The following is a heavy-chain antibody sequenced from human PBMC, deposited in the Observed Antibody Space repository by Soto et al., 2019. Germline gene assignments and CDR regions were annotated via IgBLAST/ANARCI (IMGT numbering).Heavy chain of an antibody. D-gene: IGHD5-18*01. J-gene: IGHJ3*02. CDR2: ISYHGSTE. CDR1: GFSFSIYA. Sequence: QVQLVESGGGVVQPGRSLRLSCAASGFSFSIYAMHWVRQAPGTGLEWVAVISYHGSTEYYGDSVKGRFTISRDNSKNTLYLQMYTLRPEDTAIYYCARGYSYGPSWEIDALDIWGQGAMVTVSS. V-gene: IGHV3-30-3*01. CDR3: ARGYSYGPSWEIDALDI.